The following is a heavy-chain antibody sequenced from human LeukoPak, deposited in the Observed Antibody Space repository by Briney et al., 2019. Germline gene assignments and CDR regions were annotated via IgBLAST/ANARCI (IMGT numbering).Heavy chain of an antibody. Sequence: PSETLSLTCAVYDGSFRGYYWSWIRQRPGKGLEWIGEINHGGSTNYNPSLKSRVTISVDTSKNQFSLKLSSVTAADTAVYYCARTRRWSTVTTFRGERSGGYFDYWGQGTLVTVSS. J-gene: IGHJ4*02. CDR3: ARTRRWSTVTTFRGERSGGYFDY. CDR1: DGSFRGYY. V-gene: IGHV4-34*01. CDR2: INHGGST. D-gene: IGHD4-17*01.